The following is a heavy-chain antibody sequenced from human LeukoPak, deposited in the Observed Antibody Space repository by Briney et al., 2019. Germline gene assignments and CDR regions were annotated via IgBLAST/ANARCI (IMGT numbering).Heavy chain of an antibody. CDR1: GGSISSGSYY. D-gene: IGHD3-22*01. CDR2: IYTSGTT. J-gene: IGHJ5*02. Sequence: SQTLSLTCTVSGGSISSGSYYWSWIRQPAGKGLEWIGRIYTSGTTTYNPSLKSRVTISVDTSKNQFSMKLNSVTAADTAVYYCARGIGDYYDSSGTPRRAFDPWGQGTLVTVSS. V-gene: IGHV4-61*02. CDR3: ARGIGDYYDSSGTPRRAFDP.